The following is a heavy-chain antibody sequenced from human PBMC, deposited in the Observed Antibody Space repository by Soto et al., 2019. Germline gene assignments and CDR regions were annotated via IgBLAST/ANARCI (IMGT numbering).Heavy chain of an antibody. Sequence: QVQLVESGGGVVQPGRSLRLSCAASGFTFSSYGMHWVRQAPGKGLEWVAVIWYDGSNKYYADSVKGRFTISRDNSKNTLYLQRNSLRAEDTAVYYCARAHIVVVPAAKSETDAFDIWGQGTMVTVSS. CDR2: IWYDGSNK. CDR3: ARAHIVVVPAAKSETDAFDI. V-gene: IGHV3-33*01. CDR1: GFTFSSYG. D-gene: IGHD2-2*01. J-gene: IGHJ3*02.